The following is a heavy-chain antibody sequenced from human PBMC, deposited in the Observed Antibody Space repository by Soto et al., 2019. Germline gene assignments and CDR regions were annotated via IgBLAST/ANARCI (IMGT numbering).Heavy chain of an antibody. CDR2: ISYSGNT. CDR1: GGSISNFY. Sequence: SETLSLACTVSGGSISNFYWTWIRHPPGKGLEWIGYISYSGNTNYNPSLKSRVSISVDTSKNQLSLNLTSVTAADTAVYYCARAPMVLSRSYFDSWGQGTPVTVSS. D-gene: IGHD2-8*01. J-gene: IGHJ4*02. CDR3: ARAPMVLSRSYFDS. V-gene: IGHV4-59*01.